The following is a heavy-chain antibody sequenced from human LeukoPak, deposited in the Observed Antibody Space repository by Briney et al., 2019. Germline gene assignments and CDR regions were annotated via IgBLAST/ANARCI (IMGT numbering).Heavy chain of an antibody. Sequence: SETLSLTCAVYGGSFSDYYWNWIRQPPGKGLEWIGEINYFGTTYYNPSLKSRLTISVDTSKNQFSLKLTSVTAADTAVYYCARHDYYGSLNWFDPWGQGTLITVSS. D-gene: IGHD3-10*01. CDR3: ARHDYYGSLNWFDP. V-gene: IGHV4-34*01. J-gene: IGHJ5*02. CDR1: GGSFSDYY. CDR2: INYFGTT.